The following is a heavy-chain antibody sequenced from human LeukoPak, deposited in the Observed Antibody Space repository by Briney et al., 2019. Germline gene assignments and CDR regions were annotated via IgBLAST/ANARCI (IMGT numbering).Heavy chain of an antibody. J-gene: IGHJ3*02. V-gene: IGHV4-39*01. CDR1: GGSFSSSSYY. CDR3: ARKGRDAFDI. Sequence: AGPLCLTCTVSGGSFSSSSYYWGWIRQPPGKGLEGIGSTDYSGRDYYNPSLNSRVTISVDTSKNQFSLKPSSVTAPDTAVYYCARKGRDAFDIWGQGTMVTVSS. CDR2: TDYSGRD.